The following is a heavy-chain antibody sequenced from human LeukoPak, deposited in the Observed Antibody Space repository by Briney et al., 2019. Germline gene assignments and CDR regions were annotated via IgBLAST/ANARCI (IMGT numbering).Heavy chain of an antibody. CDR3: AKEVPVVVSKDQFDA. Sequence: GGSLRLSCAASGFTSSSYAMSWVRQAPGKGLEWVSAISYSGGSTFYADPVTGRFTLPRDNSKNTLYLQMNSLRAEDTAVYYCAKEVPVVVSKDQFDAWGQGTLVTVSS. V-gene: IGHV3-23*01. CDR1: GFTSSSYA. J-gene: IGHJ5*02. CDR2: ISYSGGST. D-gene: IGHD2-2*01.